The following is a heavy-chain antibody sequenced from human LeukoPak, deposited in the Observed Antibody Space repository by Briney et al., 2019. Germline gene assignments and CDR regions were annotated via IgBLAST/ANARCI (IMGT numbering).Heavy chain of an antibody. D-gene: IGHD3-16*01. CDR2: TYSDGTT. CDR1: GFTVSNNH. CDR3: ARDRVEVTTSMLGGVKRTVTDYYGMDV. V-gene: IGHV3-53*01. Sequence: RESLRLTCGASGFTVSNNHMSWVRQAPGKGLEWVSITYSDGTTYYADSVKGRFTISRDHSRNTLYVQMNSLRAEDTAVYFCARDRVEVTTSMLGGVKRTVTDYYGMDVWGQGTTVTVS. J-gene: IGHJ6*02.